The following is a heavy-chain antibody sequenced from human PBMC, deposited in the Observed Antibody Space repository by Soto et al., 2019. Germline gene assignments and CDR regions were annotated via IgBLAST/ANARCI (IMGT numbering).Heavy chain of an antibody. J-gene: IGHJ4*02. V-gene: IGHV1-69*06. Sequence: SVKVSCKASGGTFSSYAISWVRQAPGQGLEWMGGIIPIFGTANYAQKFQGRVTITADKSTSTAYMELSSLRSEDTAGDDCAINYYDSSGYPTPDYWGQGTLVTVSS. CDR1: GGTFSSYA. CDR3: AINYYDSSGYPTPDY. D-gene: IGHD3-22*01. CDR2: IIPIFGTA.